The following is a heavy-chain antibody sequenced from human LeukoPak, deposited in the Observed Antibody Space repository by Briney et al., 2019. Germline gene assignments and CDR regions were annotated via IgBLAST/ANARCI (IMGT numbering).Heavy chain of an antibody. V-gene: IGHV1-8*01. D-gene: IGHD3-10*01. CDR3: ARYITMVRGGSWFDP. CDR2: MNPDSGNT. CDR1: GYTFTNSD. J-gene: IGHJ5*02. Sequence: GASVKVSCKASGYTFTNSDINWVRQATGQGLEWMGWMNPDSGNTGYAQNLQGRVTMTRNTSISTAYMELSSLRSEDTAVYYCARYITMVRGGSWFDPWGQGTLVTVSS.